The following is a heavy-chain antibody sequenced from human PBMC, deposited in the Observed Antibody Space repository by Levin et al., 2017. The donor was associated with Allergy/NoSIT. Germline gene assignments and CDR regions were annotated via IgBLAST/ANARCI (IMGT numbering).Heavy chain of an antibody. D-gene: IGHD1-26*01. CDR2: ISFDDSNE. J-gene: IGHJ4*02. V-gene: IGHV3-30*03. CDR1: GFTFGSYV. Sequence: GGSLRLSCTASGFTFGSYVIHWVRQAPGKGLEWVAIISFDDSNEYYADSVKGRFTISRDNSKNTLYLQMNSLRSEDTAMYFCARWGAGRYFDNWGKGTPVTVSS. CDR3: ARWGAGRYFDN.